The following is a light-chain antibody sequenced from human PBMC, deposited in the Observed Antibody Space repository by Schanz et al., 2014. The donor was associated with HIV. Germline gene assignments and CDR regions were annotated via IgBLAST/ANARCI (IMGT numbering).Light chain of an antibody. Sequence: QSVLTQPPSVSAAPGQKVTISCSGSSSNIGNNYVSWYQQLPGTAPKLLIYSNNQRPSGVPDRFSGSKSGTAASLAISGLQSEDEADYYCATWDDSLHGVFGGGTKLTVL. V-gene: IGLV1-44*01. CDR2: SNN. J-gene: IGLJ3*02. CDR1: SSNIGNNY. CDR3: ATWDDSLHGV.